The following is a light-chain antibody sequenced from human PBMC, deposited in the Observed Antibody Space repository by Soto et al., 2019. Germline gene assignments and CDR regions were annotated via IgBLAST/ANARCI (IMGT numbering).Light chain of an antibody. CDR2: GAS. J-gene: IGKJ4*01. CDR3: QQYNNWPL. CDR1: QSVSSN. V-gene: IGKV3D-15*01. Sequence: EIVMTQSPATLSVSPGERATLSCRASQSVSSNFAWYQQKPGQAPRLLIYGASTRATGIPARFSGSGSGTEFTLTISSLQSEDFAVYYCQQYNNWPLFGGGTKVDIK.